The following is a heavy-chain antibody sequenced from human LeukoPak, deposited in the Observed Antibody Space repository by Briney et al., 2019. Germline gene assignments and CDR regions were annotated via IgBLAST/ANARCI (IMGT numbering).Heavy chain of an antibody. CDR1: GFTFSSYG. J-gene: IGHJ4*02. CDR3: AKTSITMIVVVNPVFDY. D-gene: IGHD3-22*01. Sequence: WGTLRLSCAASGFTFSSYGMSWVRQAPGKGLEWVSAISGSGGSTYYADSVKGRFTISRDNSKNPLYLQMNSLRAEDTAVYYCAKTSITMIVVVNPVFDYWGQGTLVTVSS. CDR2: ISGSGGST. V-gene: IGHV3-23*01.